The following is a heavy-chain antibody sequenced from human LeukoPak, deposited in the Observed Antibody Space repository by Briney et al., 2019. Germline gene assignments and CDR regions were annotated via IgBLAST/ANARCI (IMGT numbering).Heavy chain of an antibody. Sequence: ASVKVSCKASGGTFSSYAISWVRQAPGQGLEWMGIINPSGGSTSYAQKFQGRVTMTRDTSTSTVYTELSSLRSEDTAVYYCARDAARRDGDNPYWYFDLWGRGTLVTVSS. D-gene: IGHD4-17*01. V-gene: IGHV1-46*01. J-gene: IGHJ2*01. CDR1: GGTFSSYA. CDR2: INPSGGST. CDR3: ARDAARRDGDNPYWYFDL.